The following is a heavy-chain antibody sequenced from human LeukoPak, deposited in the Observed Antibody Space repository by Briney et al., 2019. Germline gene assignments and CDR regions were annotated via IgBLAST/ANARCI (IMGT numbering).Heavy chain of an antibody. D-gene: IGHD3-22*01. CDR1: GFTFSSYW. CDR3: AREYDSSGYYYAN. V-gene: IGHV3-7*01. CDR2: IKQDGSEK. J-gene: IGHJ4*02. Sequence: PGGSLRLSCAASGFTFSSYWMSWVRQAPGKGPEWVANIKQDGSEKYYVDSVKGRFTIPRDNAKNSLYLQMNSLRAEDTAVYYCAREYDSSGYYYANWGQGTLVTVSS.